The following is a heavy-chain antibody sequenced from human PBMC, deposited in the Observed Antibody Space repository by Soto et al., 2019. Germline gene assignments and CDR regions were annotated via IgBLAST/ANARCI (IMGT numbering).Heavy chain of an antibody. CDR3: TAMAGIDY. Sequence: PVRSLRLSCAASGFTFSGSGIHWVRQASGKGLEWVGRIRTKTNNYATAYAASVKGRFTISRDDSKNMAYLQMNSLKTEDTAVYYCTAMAGIDYWGQGTLVTVSS. D-gene: IGHD6-19*01. CDR2: IRTKTNNYAT. V-gene: IGHV3-73*01. J-gene: IGHJ4*02. CDR1: GFTFSGSG.